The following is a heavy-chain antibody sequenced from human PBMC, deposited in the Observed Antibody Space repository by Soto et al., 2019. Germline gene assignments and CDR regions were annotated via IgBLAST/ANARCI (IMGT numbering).Heavy chain of an antibody. D-gene: IGHD2-21*02. CDR3: ARDDATYCGGDCYRYFYYGMDV. CDR1: GGTFSNHA. J-gene: IGHJ6*02. Sequence: SVKVSCKASGGTFSNHATSWVRQAPGQGLEWVGGIIPMFPTADYAQRFQGRVTITADDSTTTVYMELSGLRSEDTAMYYCARDDATYCGGDCYRYFYYGMDVWGQGTTVTVSS. V-gene: IGHV1-69*13. CDR2: IIPMFPTA.